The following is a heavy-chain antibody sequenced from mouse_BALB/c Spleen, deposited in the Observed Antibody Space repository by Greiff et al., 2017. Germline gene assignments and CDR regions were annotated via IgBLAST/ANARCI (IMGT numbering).Heavy chain of an antibody. V-gene: IGHV2-9*02. CDR3: ARDPIYYGNYLFAY. CDR1: GFSLTSYG. Sequence: VQGVESGPGLVAPSQSLSITCTVSGFSLTSYGVHWVRQPPGKGLEWLGVIWAGGSTNYNSALMSRLSISKDNSKSQVFLKMNSLQTDDTAMYYCARDPIYYGNYLFAYWGQGTLVTVSA. J-gene: IGHJ3*01. CDR2: IWAGGST. D-gene: IGHD2-1*01.